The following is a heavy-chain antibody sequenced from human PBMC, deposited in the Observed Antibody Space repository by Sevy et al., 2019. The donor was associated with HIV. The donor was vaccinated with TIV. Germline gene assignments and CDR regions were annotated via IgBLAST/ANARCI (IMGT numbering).Heavy chain of an antibody. D-gene: IGHD3-16*01. CDR1: GGSIRSVNW. V-gene: IGHV4-4*02. CDR3: ARGGETPRGFDP. Sequence: SETLSLTCTVSGGSIRSVNWWHRVRQPPGKGLEWIGEIYHSGSSNYNPSLKSRVTISVDNSKNQFSLKLGSVTAADTAVYYCARGGETPRGFDPWGQGTLVTVSS. CDR2: IYHSGSS. J-gene: IGHJ5*02.